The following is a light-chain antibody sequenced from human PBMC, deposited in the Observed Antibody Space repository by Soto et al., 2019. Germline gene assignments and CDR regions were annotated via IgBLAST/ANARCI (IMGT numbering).Light chain of an antibody. CDR2: GAS. CDR3: QQYGSSPKT. Sequence: EIVLTQSPGTLSLSPGERATLSCRASQSVSSSHLAWYQQQPGQAPRLLIYGASSGATGIPDRFSGSGSGTDLTLKISRMENEECEVYYCQQYGSSPKTFGQGTKVDIK. J-gene: IGKJ1*01. CDR1: QSVSSSH. V-gene: IGKV3-20*01.